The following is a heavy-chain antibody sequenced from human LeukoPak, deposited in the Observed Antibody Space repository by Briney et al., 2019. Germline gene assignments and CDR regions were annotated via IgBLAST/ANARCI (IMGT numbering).Heavy chain of an antibody. CDR2: ISYDGSNK. J-gene: IGHJ6*02. V-gene: IGHV3-30*18. D-gene: IGHD3-3*01. CDR3: AKDRSLPYYDFWSGYYNRMDV. CDR1: GFTFSSYG. Sequence: GGSLRLSCAASGFTFSSYGMPWVRQAPGKGPEWVAVISYDGSNKYYADSVKGRFTISRDNSKNTLYLQVNSLRAEDTAVYYCAKDRSLPYYDFWSGYYNRMDVWGQGTTVTVSS.